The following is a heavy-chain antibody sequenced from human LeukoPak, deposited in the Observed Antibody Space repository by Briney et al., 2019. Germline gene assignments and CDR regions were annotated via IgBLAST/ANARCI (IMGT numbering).Heavy chain of an antibody. D-gene: IGHD3-10*01. CDR2: IYYSGST. CDR1: GGSISSYY. V-gene: IGHV4-59*01. CDR3: ARRPMIRGVSHAFDI. J-gene: IGHJ3*02. Sequence: SETLSLTCTVSGGSISSYYWSWLRQPPGKGLGWLGYIYYSGSTNYNPSLRSRVTISVDTSKNQFSLKLSSVTAADTAVYYCARRPMIRGVSHAFDIWGQGTMVTVSS.